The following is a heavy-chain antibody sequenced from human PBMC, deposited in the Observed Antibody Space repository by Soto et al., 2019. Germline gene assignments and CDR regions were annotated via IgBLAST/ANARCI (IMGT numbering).Heavy chain of an antibody. D-gene: IGHD2-15*01. Sequence: SQTLSLTCVISGDSVSSNSAAWNWIRQSPSRGLEWLGRTYYRSKWYNDYAVSVKSRITINPDTSKNQFSLQLNSVTPEDTAVYYCARTPDIVVVVAATPLSPLDYWGQGTLVTVSS. CDR3: ARTPDIVVVVAATPLSPLDY. J-gene: IGHJ4*02. CDR2: TYYRSKWYN. CDR1: GDSVSSNSAA. V-gene: IGHV6-1*01.